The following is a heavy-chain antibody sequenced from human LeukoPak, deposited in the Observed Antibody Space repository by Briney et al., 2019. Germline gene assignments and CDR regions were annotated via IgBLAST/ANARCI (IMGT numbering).Heavy chain of an antibody. D-gene: IGHD6-13*01. J-gene: IGHJ4*02. CDR2: INHSGST. CDR1: GGSVSSGSYY. Sequence: NSSETLSLTCTVSGGSVSSGSYYWSWIRQPPGKGLEWIGEINHSGSTNYNPSLKSRVTISVDTSKNQFSLKLSSVTAADTAVYYCARSSSWYYFDYWGQGTLVTVSS. CDR3: ARSSSWYYFDY. V-gene: IGHV4-39*07.